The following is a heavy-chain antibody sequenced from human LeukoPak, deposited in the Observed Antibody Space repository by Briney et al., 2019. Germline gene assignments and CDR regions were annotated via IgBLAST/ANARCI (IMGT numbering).Heavy chain of an antibody. V-gene: IGHV4-30-4*08. CDR1: GGSISSGDYY. CDR3: ARLWSGYYYFDY. CDR2: IYYSGST. D-gene: IGHD3-3*01. J-gene: IGHJ4*02. Sequence: SQTLSLTCTVSGGSISSGDYYWSWIRQPPGKGLEWIGYIYYSGSTYYNPSLKSRVTISVDTSKNHFSLKLSSVTAADTAVYYCARLWSGYYYFDYWGQGTLVTVSS.